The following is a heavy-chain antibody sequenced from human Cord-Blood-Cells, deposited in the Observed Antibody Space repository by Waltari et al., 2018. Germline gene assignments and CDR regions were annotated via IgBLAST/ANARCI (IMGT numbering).Heavy chain of an antibody. CDR3: ARPTGDQYFDY. CDR1: GYSISSGYY. D-gene: IGHD7-27*01. CDR2: IYHSGST. V-gene: IGHV4-38-2*02. J-gene: IGHJ4*02. Sequence: QVQLQESGPGLVKPSETLSLTCTVSGYSISSGYYWGWIRQPPGKGLEWIGGIYHSGSTYYNPSLKSRVTISVDTSKNQFSLKLSSVTAADTAVYYCARPTGDQYFDYWGQGTLVTVSS.